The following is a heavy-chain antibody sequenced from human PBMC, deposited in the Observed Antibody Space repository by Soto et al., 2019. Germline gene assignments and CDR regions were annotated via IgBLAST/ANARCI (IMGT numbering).Heavy chain of an antibody. CDR1: GGSFSDYY. V-gene: IGHV4-34*01. J-gene: IGHJ6*02. D-gene: IGHD2-15*01. Sequence: EPLSLTCAVYGGSFSDYYWSWIRQSPGKGLEWIGEINHSGRTDYNPSLKSRVTISPDTSKNQFSLKLRSVTAADAAVYYCARDRLVVVAAAFPQYFFHGMDVWGQGTTVTVSS. CDR2: INHSGRT. CDR3: ARDRLVVVAAAFPQYFFHGMDV.